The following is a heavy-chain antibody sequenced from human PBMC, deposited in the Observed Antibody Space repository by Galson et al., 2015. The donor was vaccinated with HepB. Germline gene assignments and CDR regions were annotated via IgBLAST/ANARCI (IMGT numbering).Heavy chain of an antibody. CDR1: GGSISSSSYY. CDR3: ARETSMIVVVNFDY. V-gene: IGHV4-39*02. D-gene: IGHD3-22*01. Sequence: SETLSLTCTVSGGSISSSSYYWGWIRQPPGKGLEWIGSIYYSGSTYYNPSLKSRVTISVDTSKNQFSLKLSSVTAADTAVYYCARETSMIVVVNFDYWGQGTLVTVSS. CDR2: IYYSGST. J-gene: IGHJ4*02.